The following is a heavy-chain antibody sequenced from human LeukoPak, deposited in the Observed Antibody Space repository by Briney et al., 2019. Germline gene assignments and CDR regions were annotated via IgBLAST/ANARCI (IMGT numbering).Heavy chain of an antibody. J-gene: IGHJ4*02. Sequence: SETLSLTCAVSGGSISSNNWWSWVRQPPGKGLEWIGEIFHSGSTNYNPSLKSRVTISVDKSKNQFSLKLNSVTAADTAVYYRAKAQPRGQGLEPLWGQGTLV. V-gene: IGHV4-4*02. CDR2: IFHSGST. D-gene: IGHD1-1*01. CDR3: AKAQPRGQGLEPL. CDR1: GGSISSNNW.